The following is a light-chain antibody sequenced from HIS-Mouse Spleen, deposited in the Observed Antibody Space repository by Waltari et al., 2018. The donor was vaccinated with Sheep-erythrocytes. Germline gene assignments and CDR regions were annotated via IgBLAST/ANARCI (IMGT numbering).Light chain of an antibody. CDR3: CSYAGSYNHV. V-gene: IGLV2-11*01. J-gene: IGLJ1*01. CDR1: SSHGGGYNY. Sequence: QSALTQPRPVSGSPGQSVTISCTGTSSHGGGYNYVSWYQQHPGKAPKLMIYDVSKRPSGVPDRFSGSKSGNTASLTISGLQAEDEADYYCCSYAGSYNHVFATGTKVTVL. CDR2: DVS.